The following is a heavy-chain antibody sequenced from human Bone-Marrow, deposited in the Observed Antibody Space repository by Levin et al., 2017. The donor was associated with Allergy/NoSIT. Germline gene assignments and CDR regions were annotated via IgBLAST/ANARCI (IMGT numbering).Heavy chain of an antibody. CDR2: INPNSGGT. Sequence: VASVKVSCKASGYTFTGYYMHWVRQAPGQGLEWMGWINPNSGGTNYAQKFQGRVTMTRDTSISTAYMELSRLRSDDTAVYYCARGLVLPAARVRAYDAFDIWGQGTMVTVSS. V-gene: IGHV1-2*02. D-gene: IGHD2-2*01. CDR1: GYTFTGYY. CDR3: ARGLVLPAARVRAYDAFDI. J-gene: IGHJ3*02.